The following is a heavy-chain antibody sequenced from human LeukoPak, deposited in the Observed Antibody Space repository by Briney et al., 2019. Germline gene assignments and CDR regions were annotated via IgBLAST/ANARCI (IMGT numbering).Heavy chain of an antibody. CDR2: IYYSGST. V-gene: IGHV4-39*07. Sequence: KPSETLSLTCTVSGGSISSSSYYWGWIRQPPGKGLEWIGSIYYSGSTYYNPSLKSRVTISVDTSKNQFSLKLSSVTAADTAVYYCARDLGPTEYNWFDPWGQGTLVTVSS. D-gene: IGHD3-10*01. J-gene: IGHJ5*02. CDR3: ARDLGPTEYNWFDP. CDR1: GGSISSSSYY.